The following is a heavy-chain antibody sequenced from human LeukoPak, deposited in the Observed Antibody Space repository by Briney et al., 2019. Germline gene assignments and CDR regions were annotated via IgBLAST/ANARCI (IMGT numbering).Heavy chain of an antibody. CDR1: GFTFSSYG. D-gene: IGHD1-7*01. CDR3: ARDRGTLPGYFDY. CDR2: ISSNGGST. V-gene: IGHV3-64*01. J-gene: IGHJ4*02. Sequence: GGSLRLSCAASGFTFSSYGMYWVRQAPGKGLEYVSTISSNGGSTYYANSVEGRFTISRDNSKNTLYLQMGSLRAEDMAVYYCARDRGTLPGYFDYWGQGTLVTVSS.